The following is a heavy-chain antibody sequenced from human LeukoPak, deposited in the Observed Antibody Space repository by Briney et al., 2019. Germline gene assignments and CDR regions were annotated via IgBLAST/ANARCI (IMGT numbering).Heavy chain of an antibody. V-gene: IGHV4-59*08. J-gene: IGHJ4*02. CDR2: IYYSGST. CDR1: GGSISSYY. D-gene: IGHD1-26*01. Sequence: PSETLSLTCTVSGGSISSYYWSWIRQPPGKGLEWIGYIYYSGSTNYNPSLKSRVTISVDTSKNQFSLKLSSVTAADTAVYYCARHAYSGSYHLFDYWGQGTLVTVSS. CDR3: ARHAYSGSYHLFDY.